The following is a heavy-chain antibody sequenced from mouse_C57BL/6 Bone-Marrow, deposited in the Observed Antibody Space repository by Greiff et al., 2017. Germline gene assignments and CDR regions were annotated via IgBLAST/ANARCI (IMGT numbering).Heavy chain of an antibody. V-gene: IGHV1-82*01. CDR3: ARRYGSSYRYFDV. J-gene: IGHJ1*03. Sequence: QVQLQQSGPELVKPGASVKISCKASGYAFSSSWMNWVKQRPGKGLGWIGRIYPGDGATNYNGKFKGKATLTADKYSSTAYMQLSSLTSEDSAVYFCARRYGSSYRYFDVWGTGTTVTVSS. D-gene: IGHD1-1*01. CDR1: GYAFSSSW. CDR2: IYPGDGAT.